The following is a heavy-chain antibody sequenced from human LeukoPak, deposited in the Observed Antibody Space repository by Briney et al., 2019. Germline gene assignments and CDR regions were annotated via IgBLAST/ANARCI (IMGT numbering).Heavy chain of an antibody. CDR2: ILPILGSA. CDR1: GGSFSSST. D-gene: IGHD2-21*01. CDR3: ATGVRAIPIYY. Sequence: SVKVSCKASGGSFSSSTLSWVRQAPGQGPEWMGGILPILGSATYAQKFQGRVTITTDESTNTAYMELRSLRSNDTAVFYCATGVRAIPIYYWGQGTLVTVSS. J-gene: IGHJ4*02. V-gene: IGHV1-69*16.